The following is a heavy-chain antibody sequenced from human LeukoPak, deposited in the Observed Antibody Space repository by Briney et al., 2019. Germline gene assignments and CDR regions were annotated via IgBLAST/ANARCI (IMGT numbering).Heavy chain of an antibody. J-gene: IGHJ5*02. V-gene: IGHV4-61*02. Sequence: TPSQTLSLTCTVSGGSISSGSYYWSWTRQPAGKGLEWIGRIYTSGSTNYNPSLKSRVTISVDTSKNQFSLKLSSVTAADTAVYYCARGWGSSWYGAYNWFDPWGQGTLVTVSS. CDR1: GGSISSGSYY. CDR3: ARGWGSSWYGAYNWFDP. D-gene: IGHD6-13*01. CDR2: IYTSGST.